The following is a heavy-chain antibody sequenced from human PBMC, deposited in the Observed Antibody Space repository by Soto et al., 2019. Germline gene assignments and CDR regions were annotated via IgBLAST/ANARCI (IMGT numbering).Heavy chain of an antibody. V-gene: IGHV1-8*01. CDR1: GYTFTSYD. D-gene: IGHD3-3*01. CDR3: ARGLDSKRITIFGVVPFDY. J-gene: IGHJ4*02. Sequence: ASVKVSCKASGYTFTSYDINWVRQATGQGLEWMGWMNPNSGNTGYAQKFQGRVTMTRNTSISTAYMELSSLRSEDTAVYYCARGLDSKRITIFGVVPFDYWGQGTLVTVSS. CDR2: MNPNSGNT.